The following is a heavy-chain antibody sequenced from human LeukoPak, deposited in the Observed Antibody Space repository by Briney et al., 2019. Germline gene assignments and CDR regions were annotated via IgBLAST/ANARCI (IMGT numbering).Heavy chain of an antibody. CDR3: AKDGGDYDSSGYYPVQGGYFDY. J-gene: IGHJ4*02. V-gene: IGHV1-18*01. CDR2: ISAYNGNT. D-gene: IGHD3-22*01. CDR1: GYTFTSYG. Sequence: GASVKVSCKASGYTFTSYGISWVRQAPGQGLEWMGWISAYNGNTNYAQKLQGRVTMTTDTSTSTAYMELRSLRSDDTAVYYCAKDGGDYDSSGYYPVQGGYFDYWGQGTLVTVSS.